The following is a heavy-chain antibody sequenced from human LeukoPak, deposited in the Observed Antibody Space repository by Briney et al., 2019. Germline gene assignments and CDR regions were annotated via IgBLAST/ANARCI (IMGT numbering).Heavy chain of an antibody. CDR2: IYASGST. D-gene: IGHD1-26*01. CDR3: ARGVVGATAFTY. Sequence: SETLSLACTVSGGSISGYTWSWIRQPAGKGLEWIGRIYASGSTNYNPSLQGRVTMSVDTSRGQFFLMVHSVTAADTAVYYCARGVVGATAFTYWGQGTVVTASS. CDR1: GGSISGYT. V-gene: IGHV4-4*07. J-gene: IGHJ4*02.